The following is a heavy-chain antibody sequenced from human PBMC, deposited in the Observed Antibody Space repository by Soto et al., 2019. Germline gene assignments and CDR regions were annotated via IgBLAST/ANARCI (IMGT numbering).Heavy chain of an antibody. CDR3: SRTTASRSLDV. CDR2: IYSSGST. D-gene: IGHD2-21*02. Sequence: QVQLQESGPGLVKPSETLSLTATVSGASISNTGFYWSWIRQPPGKGLEWIGYIYSSGSTTYNSSLKXRXTXSXXTSKNQVSLNLTSVTAADTAMYYCSRTTASRSLDVWGHGTMVSVSS. V-gene: IGHV4-61*08. J-gene: IGHJ3*01. CDR1: GASISNTGFY.